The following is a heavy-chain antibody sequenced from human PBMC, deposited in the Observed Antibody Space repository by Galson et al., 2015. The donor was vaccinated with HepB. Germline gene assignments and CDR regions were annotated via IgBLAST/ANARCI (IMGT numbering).Heavy chain of an antibody. CDR2: ISGSGGRT. J-gene: IGHJ4*02. V-gene: IGHV3-23*01. Sequence: SLRLSCAASGFTFRSYAMHWVRQVPGKGLEWISEISGSGGRTDYADSVKGRFIISRENSRNTLYLQMNSLRVDDSAVYFCAKAPIYYFDSWGQGISVTVSS. CDR3: AKAPIYYFDS. CDR1: GFTFRSYA.